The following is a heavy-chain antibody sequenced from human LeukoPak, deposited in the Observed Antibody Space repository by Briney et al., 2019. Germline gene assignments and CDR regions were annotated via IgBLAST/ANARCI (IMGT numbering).Heavy chain of an antibody. Sequence: GGSLRLSCAASGFTLSSNYMSWVRQAPGKGLEWVSVIYSGGSTYYADSVKGRFTISRDNSKNTLYLQMNSLRAEDTAVYYCARDRPGYSSSFDAFDIWGQGTMVTVSS. CDR1: GFTLSSNY. CDR2: IYSGGST. J-gene: IGHJ3*02. D-gene: IGHD6-13*01. V-gene: IGHV3-53*01. CDR3: ARDRPGYSSSFDAFDI.